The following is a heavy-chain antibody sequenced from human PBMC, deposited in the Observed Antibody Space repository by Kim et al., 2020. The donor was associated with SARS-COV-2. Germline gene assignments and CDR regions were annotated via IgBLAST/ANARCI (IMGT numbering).Heavy chain of an antibody. CDR3: AKDPRYCSSTSCYGGDYYYYGMDV. CDR1: GFTFSSYG. J-gene: IGHJ6*02. Sequence: GGSLRLSCAASGFTFSSYGMHWVRQAPGKGLEWVAVISYDGSNKYYADSVKGRFTISSDNSKNTLYLQMNSLRAEDMAVYYCAKDPRYCSSTSCYGGDYYYYGMDVWGQGTTVTVSS. CDR2: ISYDGSNK. D-gene: IGHD2-2*01. V-gene: IGHV3-30*18.